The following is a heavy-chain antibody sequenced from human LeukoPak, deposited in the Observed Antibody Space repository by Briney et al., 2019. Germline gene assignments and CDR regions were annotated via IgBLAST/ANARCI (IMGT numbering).Heavy chain of an antibody. D-gene: IGHD3-10*01. J-gene: IGHJ4*02. Sequence: SVKVSCKASGYTFTSYYMHWVRQAPGQGLEWMGRIIPILGIANYAQKFQGRVTITADKSTSTAYMELSSLRSEDTAVYYCARYSSGSTFDYWGQGTLVTVSS. CDR3: ARYSSGSTFDY. CDR1: GYTFTSYY. V-gene: IGHV1-69*02. CDR2: IIPILGIA.